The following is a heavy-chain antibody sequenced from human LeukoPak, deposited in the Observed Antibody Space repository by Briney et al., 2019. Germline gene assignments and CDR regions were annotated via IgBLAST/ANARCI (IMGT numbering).Heavy chain of an antibody. CDR2: ISGSGGST. J-gene: IGHJ3*01. CDR1: GFTFSSYA. CDR3: AKYSTSIIRGAFDF. D-gene: IGHD3-10*01. V-gene: IGHV3-23*01. Sequence: GGSLRLSCAASGFTFSSYAMSWVRQAPGKGLEWVSAISGSGGSTYYADAVEGRFSISRDNSKDTVFLQMNSLRAEDTALYYCAKYSTSIIRGAFDFWGQGTMVTVSS.